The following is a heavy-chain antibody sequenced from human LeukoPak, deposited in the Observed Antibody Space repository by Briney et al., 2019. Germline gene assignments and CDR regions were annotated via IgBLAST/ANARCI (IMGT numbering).Heavy chain of an antibody. CDR3: AKDHYSSGWYYFDY. J-gene: IGHJ4*02. CDR2: ISYDGSNK. D-gene: IGHD6-19*01. V-gene: IGHV3-30*18. CDR1: GFTFSSYG. Sequence: GRSLRLSCAASGFTFSSYGMHWVRQAPGKGLEWVAVISYDGSNKYYADSVKGRFTISRGNSKNTLYLQMNSLRAEDTAVYYCAKDHYSSGWYYFDYWGQGTLVTVSS.